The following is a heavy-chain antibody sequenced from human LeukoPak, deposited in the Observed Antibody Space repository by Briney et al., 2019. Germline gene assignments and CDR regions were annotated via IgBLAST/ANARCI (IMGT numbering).Heavy chain of an antibody. J-gene: IGHJ4*02. CDR2: VNDDGGST. V-gene: IGHV3-23*01. D-gene: IGHD6-19*01. Sequence: GGSLRLSCAASGFTFSIYGVSWVRQAPGKGLEWVSTVNDDGGSTCYADSVKGRFTISRDNSKNILYLHMDSLRAEDTAVYYCAGSIAVARRFDYWGQGTLVTVSS. CDR3: AGSIAVARRFDY. CDR1: GFTFSIYG.